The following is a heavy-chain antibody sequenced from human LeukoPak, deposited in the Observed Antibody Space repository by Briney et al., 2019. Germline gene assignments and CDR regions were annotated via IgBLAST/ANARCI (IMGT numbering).Heavy chain of an antibody. D-gene: IGHD6-13*01. CDR1: GYTFTSYY. Sequence: GASVKVSCKASGYTFTSYYMHWVRQAPGQGLEWMGIINPSGGSTSYAQKFQGRVTMTRDTSTSTVYMELSSLRSDDTAVYYCARVKKGIAAAGSHYYYGMDVWGQGTTVTVSS. J-gene: IGHJ6*02. CDR2: INPSGGST. V-gene: IGHV1-46*01. CDR3: ARVKKGIAAAGSHYYYGMDV.